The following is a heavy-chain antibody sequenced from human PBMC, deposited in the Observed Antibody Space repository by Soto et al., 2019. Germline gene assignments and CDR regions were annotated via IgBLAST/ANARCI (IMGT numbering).Heavy chain of an antibody. CDR1: GFTFSSYG. CDR3: AKVGSGYDSRAWIFLPFDY. J-gene: IGHJ4*02. Sequence: QVQLVESGGGVVQPGRSLRLSCAASGFTFSSYGMHWVRQAPGKGLEWVAVISYDGSNKYYADSVKGRFTISRDNSKNTLYLQMNSLRAEDTAVYYCAKVGSGYDSRAWIFLPFDYWGQGTLVTVSS. D-gene: IGHD5-12*01. V-gene: IGHV3-30*18. CDR2: ISYDGSNK.